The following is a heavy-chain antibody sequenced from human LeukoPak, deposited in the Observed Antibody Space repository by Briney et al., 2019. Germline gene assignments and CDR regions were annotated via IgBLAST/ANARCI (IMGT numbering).Heavy chain of an antibody. J-gene: IGHJ4*02. CDR3: ARDRGAPPPVYGDYAGIDY. CDR1: GYTPTSYG. Sequence: ASVNVSCTPSGYTPTSYGISWVRQAPGQGLEWMGWIRAYNGNTNYAQKLQGRVTMTTDTSTSTAYMELRSLRSDDTAVYYCARDRGAPPPVYGDYAGIDYWGQGTLVTVSS. V-gene: IGHV1-18*01. D-gene: IGHD4-17*01. CDR2: IRAYNGNT.